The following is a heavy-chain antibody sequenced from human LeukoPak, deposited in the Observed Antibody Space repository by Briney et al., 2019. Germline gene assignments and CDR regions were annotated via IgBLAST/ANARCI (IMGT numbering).Heavy chain of an antibody. V-gene: IGHV1-8*03. D-gene: IGHD2-15*01. CDR3: ARGQAGYCSGGSCKHPVYYFDW. CDR2: MNPNRDNT. CDR1: GYTFTSYA. J-gene: IGHJ4*02. Sequence: ASVKVSRKASGYTFTSYAMHWVRQAPGQGLEWMGWMNPNRDNTGYAQKFQGRVTITRNTSISTAYMELSSLRSEDTAVYYCARGQAGYCSGGSCKHPVYYFDWWGQGTLVTVSS.